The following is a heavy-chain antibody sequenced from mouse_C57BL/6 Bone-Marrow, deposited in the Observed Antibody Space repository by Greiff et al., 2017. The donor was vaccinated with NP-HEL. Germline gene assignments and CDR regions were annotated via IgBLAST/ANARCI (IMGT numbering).Heavy chain of an antibody. CDR2: IDPSDSYT. Sequence: VQLQQPGAELVRPGTSVKLSCKASGYTFTSYWMHWVKQRPGQGLEWIGVIDPSDSYTNYNQKFKGKATLTVDTSSSTAYMQLSSLTSEDSAVYYCARPDSAGHGNDYWGQGTTLTVSS. CDR3: ARPDSAGHGNDY. V-gene: IGHV1-59*01. J-gene: IGHJ2*01. D-gene: IGHD3-2*02. CDR1: GYTFTSYW.